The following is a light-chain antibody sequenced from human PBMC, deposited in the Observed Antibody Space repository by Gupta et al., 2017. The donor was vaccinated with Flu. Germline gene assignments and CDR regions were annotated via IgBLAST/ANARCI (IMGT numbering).Light chain of an antibody. CDR3: GTWDSSLSAVV. J-gene: IGLJ2*01. CDR1: SSNIGNNY. Sequence: QPVLTQPPPVSTAPRHQVPIHCSGSSSNIGNNYVSWYQQLPGTAPKLLIYENNKGPSGIPDRFSGSKSGTTATLGITGLQTGDEADYYCGTWDSSLSAVVFGGGTKLTVL. V-gene: IGLV1-51*02. CDR2: ENN.